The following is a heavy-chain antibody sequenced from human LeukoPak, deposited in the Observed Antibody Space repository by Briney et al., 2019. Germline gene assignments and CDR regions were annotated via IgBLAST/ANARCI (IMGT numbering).Heavy chain of an antibody. CDR2: INHSGST. CDR3: ARVSIAVAGQFDY. CDR1: GGSFSGYY. Sequence: SETLSLTCAVCGGSFSGYYWSWIRQPPGKGLEWIGEINHSGSTNYNPSLKSRVTISVDTSKNQFSLKLSSVTAADTAVYYCARVSIAVAGQFDYWGQGTLVTVSS. J-gene: IGHJ4*02. V-gene: IGHV4-34*01. D-gene: IGHD6-19*01.